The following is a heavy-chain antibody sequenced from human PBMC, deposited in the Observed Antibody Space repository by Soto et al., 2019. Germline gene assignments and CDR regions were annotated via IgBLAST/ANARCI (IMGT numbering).Heavy chain of an antibody. V-gene: IGHV3-33*01. CDR2: IWYDGSNK. CDR3: ARVPRFGELYFDY. D-gene: IGHD3-10*01. CDR1: GFTFSSNG. J-gene: IGHJ4*02. Sequence: GGSLRLSCAASGFTFSSNGMHWVRQAPGKGLEWVAVIWYDGSNKYYADSVKGRFTISRDNSKNTLYLQMNSLRAEDTAVYYCARVPRFGELYFDYWGQGTLVTVSS.